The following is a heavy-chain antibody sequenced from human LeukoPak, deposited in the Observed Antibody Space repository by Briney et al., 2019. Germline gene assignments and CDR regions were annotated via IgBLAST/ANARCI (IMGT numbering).Heavy chain of an antibody. Sequence: ASVKVSCKASGYTFTGYYMNWVRQAPGQGLELMGRINPNSGGTNYAQKFQGRVTITRDTSISTAYLELSRLRSDDTAVYYCARVGDGLNDAFDIWGRGTMVTVSS. CDR2: INPNSGGT. CDR1: GYTFTGYY. CDR3: ARVGDGLNDAFDI. V-gene: IGHV1-2*06. J-gene: IGHJ3*02. D-gene: IGHD5-24*01.